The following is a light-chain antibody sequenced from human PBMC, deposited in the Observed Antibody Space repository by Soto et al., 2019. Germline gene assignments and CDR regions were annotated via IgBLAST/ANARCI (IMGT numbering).Light chain of an antibody. CDR2: DAS. CDR1: QTISSW. V-gene: IGKV1-5*01. CDR3: QQLNSYPIT. Sequence: DIQMTQSPSTLSGSVGDRVTTTCRASQTISSWLAWYQQKPGKAPKLLIYDASSLESGVPSRFSGSGSGAEFTLTISSLQPDDFATYYCQQLNSYPITFGQGTRLEIK. J-gene: IGKJ5*01.